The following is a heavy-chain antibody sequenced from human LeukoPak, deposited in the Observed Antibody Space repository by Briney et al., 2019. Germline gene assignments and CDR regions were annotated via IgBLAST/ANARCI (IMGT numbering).Heavy chain of an antibody. Sequence: PGGSLRLSCAASGFTFSNYAMSWVRQVPGKDLGWVSAITGSGVTTYYADSVKGRLTIFRDNSENTLFLEMNSLRAEDTAVYYCAKDRSGNSGPFDYWGQGTLVTVSS. CDR1: GFTFSNYA. V-gene: IGHV3-23*01. CDR3: AKDRSGNSGPFDY. D-gene: IGHD6-19*01. J-gene: IGHJ4*02. CDR2: ITGSGVTT.